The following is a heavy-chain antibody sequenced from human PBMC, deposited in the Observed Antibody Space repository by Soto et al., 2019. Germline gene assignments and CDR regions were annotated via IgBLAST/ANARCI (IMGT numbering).Heavy chain of an antibody. V-gene: IGHV1-69*08. J-gene: IGHJ5*02. CDR3: ARETSDRTAPSFDP. CDR2: IIPILGIA. CDR1: GGTFSSYT. D-gene: IGHD2-2*01. Sequence: QVQLVQSGAEVKKPGSSVKVSCKASGGTFSSYTISWVRQAPGQGLEWMGRIIPILGIANYAQKFQGRVTITANKSTSTAYMELSSLRSEDTAVYYCARETSDRTAPSFDPWGQGTLVTVSS.